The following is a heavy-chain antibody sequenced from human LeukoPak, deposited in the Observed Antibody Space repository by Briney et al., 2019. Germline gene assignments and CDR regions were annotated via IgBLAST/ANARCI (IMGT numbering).Heavy chain of an antibody. D-gene: IGHD1-26*01. CDR2: INSDGSST. Sequence: PGGSLRLSCAASGFTFSSYWMHWVRQAPGKGLVWVSRINSDGSSTSYADSVKGRFTISRDNSKNTLYLQMNSLRAEDTAVYYCATSIVGATVSQRGAASNKAPFDYWGQGTLVTVSS. J-gene: IGHJ4*02. V-gene: IGHV3-74*01. CDR3: ATSIVGATVSQRGAASNKAPFDY. CDR1: GFTFSSYW.